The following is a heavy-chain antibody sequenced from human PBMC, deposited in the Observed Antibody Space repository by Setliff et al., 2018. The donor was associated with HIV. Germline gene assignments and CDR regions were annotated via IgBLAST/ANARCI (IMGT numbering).Heavy chain of an antibody. J-gene: IGHJ4*02. CDR2: IYYSGTA. Sequence: SETLSLTCNVSGGSISSYYWSWIRLPPGKGLEWIGYIYYSGTADYNPSLKSRATISIDTSNNQFALKLTSMTAADAAVYFCARLKSASGYFGFDSWGQGTLVTVSS. CDR1: GGSISSYY. V-gene: IGHV4-59*08. CDR3: ARLKSASGYFGFDS. D-gene: IGHD5-12*01.